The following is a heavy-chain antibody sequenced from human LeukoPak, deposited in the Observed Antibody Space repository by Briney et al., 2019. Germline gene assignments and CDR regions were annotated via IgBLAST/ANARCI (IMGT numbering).Heavy chain of an antibody. V-gene: IGHV3-23*01. Sequence: PGGSLRLSCAASGFTFSRNGMGWVRQAPGKGLEWVSSLSGSGDSTYYADSVKGRFTISRDNSNNTLYLQMNSLRAEDTAVYYCAKGSRGLRFPFDYWGLGTLVTVSS. CDR1: GFTFSRNG. D-gene: IGHD5-12*01. J-gene: IGHJ4*02. CDR2: LSGSGDST. CDR3: AKGSRGLRFPFDY.